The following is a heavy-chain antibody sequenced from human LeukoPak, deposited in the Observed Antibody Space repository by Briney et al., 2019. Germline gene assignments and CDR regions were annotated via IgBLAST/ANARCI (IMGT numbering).Heavy chain of an antibody. CDR1: GGSISSGDYY. Sequence: PSETLSLTCTVSGGSISSGDYYWSWIRQPPGKGLEWIGYIYYSGSTYYNPSLKSRVTISVDTSKNQFSLRLSSVTAADAAVYYCVRDRELNYWGQGTLVTVSS. CDR2: IYYSGST. V-gene: IGHV4-30-4*02. CDR3: VRDRELNY. D-gene: IGHD1-26*01. J-gene: IGHJ4*02.